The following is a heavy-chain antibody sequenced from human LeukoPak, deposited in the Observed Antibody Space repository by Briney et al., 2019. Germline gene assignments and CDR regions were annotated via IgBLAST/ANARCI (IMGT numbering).Heavy chain of an antibody. CDR1: GFTFSSYA. Sequence: PGGSLRLSCAASGFTFSSYAMSWVRQAPGKGLEWVSAISGSGGSTYYADSVKGRFTISRDNSKNTLYLQMNSLRAEDTAVYYCAKDPEIVGATDSDYWGQGTLVTVSS. CDR2: ISGSGGST. V-gene: IGHV3-23*01. J-gene: IGHJ4*02. D-gene: IGHD1-26*01. CDR3: AKDPEIVGATDSDY.